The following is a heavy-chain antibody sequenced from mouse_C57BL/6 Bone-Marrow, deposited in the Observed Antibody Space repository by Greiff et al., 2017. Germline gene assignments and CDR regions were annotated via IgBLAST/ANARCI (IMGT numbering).Heavy chain of an antibody. CDR2: IYPRSGNT. Sequence: QVQLKQSGAELARPGASVKLSCKASGYTFTSYGISWVKQRNGQGLEGIGEIYPRSGNTYNNEKVKGKATLTADKTYSTAYMEIRSLTSEDSAVYFCTRWVSIYYDNYYFGYWCQGTTLTVSS. D-gene: IGHD2-1*01. CDR1: GYTFTSYG. V-gene: IGHV1-81*01. J-gene: IGHJ2*01. CDR3: TRWVSIYYDNYYFGY.